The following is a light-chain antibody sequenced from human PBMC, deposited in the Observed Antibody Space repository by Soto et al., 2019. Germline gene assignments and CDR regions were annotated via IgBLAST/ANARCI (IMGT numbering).Light chain of an antibody. CDR1: SSDVGSYHL. V-gene: IGLV2-23*02. CDR2: EVS. J-gene: IGLJ1*01. CDR3: CSYAGSSTLV. Sequence: QSALTQPASVSGSPXQSXTISCTGTSSDVGSYHLVSWYQHHPGKAPTLMIYEVSKRPSGVSNRFSGSKSGNTASLTISGLQAEDEADYYCCSYAGSSTLVFGTGTKVTVL.